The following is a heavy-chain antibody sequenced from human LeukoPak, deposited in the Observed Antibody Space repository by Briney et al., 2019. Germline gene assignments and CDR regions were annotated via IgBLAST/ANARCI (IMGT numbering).Heavy chain of an antibody. Sequence: SETLSLTCTFSSASISSYYWSWVRQPAGKGLEWIGHISTSGNTNYNPSLKSRVTISVDTSKNQFSLKLSSVTAADTAVYYCARDSDYDFWSGYRSYWYFDLWGRGTLVTVSS. CDR3: ARDSDYDFWSGYRSYWYFDL. D-gene: IGHD3-3*01. V-gene: IGHV4-4*08. J-gene: IGHJ2*01. CDR1: SASISSYY. CDR2: ISTSGNT.